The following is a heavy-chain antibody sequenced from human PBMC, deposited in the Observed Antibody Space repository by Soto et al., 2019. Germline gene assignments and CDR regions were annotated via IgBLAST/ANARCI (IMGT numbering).Heavy chain of an antibody. Sequence: GGSLRLSCAASGFTVSSNYMSWVRQAPGKGLEWVSVIYSGGSTYYADSVKGRFTISRDNSKNTLYLQMNSLRAEDTAVYYCARDDSSGYYLSFDYWGQGTLVTVSS. CDR1: GFTVSSNY. CDR3: ARDDSSGYYLSFDY. V-gene: IGHV3-53*01. J-gene: IGHJ4*02. CDR2: IYSGGST. D-gene: IGHD3-22*01.